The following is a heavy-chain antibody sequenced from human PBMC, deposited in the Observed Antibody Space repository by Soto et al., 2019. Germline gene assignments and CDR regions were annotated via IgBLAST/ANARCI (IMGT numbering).Heavy chain of an antibody. CDR1: GYTFTSYY. CDR2: INPSGGST. V-gene: IGHV1-46*01. J-gene: IGHJ3*02. Sequence: QVQLVQSGAEVKKPGASVKVSCKASGYTFTSYYMHWVRQAPGQGLEWMGIINPSGGSTSYAQKFQGRVNMTRETFTSTVYMELSSLRSEDTAVYYCARDDRDAFDIWGQGTMVTVSS. CDR3: ARDDRDAFDI.